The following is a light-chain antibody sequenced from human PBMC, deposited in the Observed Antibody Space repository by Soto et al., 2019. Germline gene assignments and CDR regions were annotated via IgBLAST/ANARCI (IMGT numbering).Light chain of an antibody. V-gene: IGKV3-20*01. Sequence: IVLTQSPGTLSLSPGERATLSCRASQSVTSGHLAWYQQRPGQAPRLLIYDASSRAAGIPDRFSGSGSGTDFTLTISRLEPEDFAVYHCQQYGSSVTFGQGTRLEMK. CDR1: QSVTSGH. CDR2: DAS. CDR3: QQYGSSVT. J-gene: IGKJ5*01.